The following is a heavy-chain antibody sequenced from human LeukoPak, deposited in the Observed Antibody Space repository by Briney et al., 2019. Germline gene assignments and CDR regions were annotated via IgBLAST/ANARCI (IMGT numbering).Heavy chain of an antibody. CDR3: AKEFYYYDSGGSFDY. D-gene: IGHD3-22*01. CDR2: IWYDGSNK. J-gene: IGHJ4*02. CDR1: GFTFSSYG. V-gene: IGHV3-33*06. Sequence: PGGSLRLSCAASGFTFSSYGMHWVRQAPGKGLEWVAVIWYDGSNKYYADSVKGRFTISRDNSKNTLYLQMNSLRAEDTAVYYCAKEFYYYDSGGSFDYWGQGTLVTVSS.